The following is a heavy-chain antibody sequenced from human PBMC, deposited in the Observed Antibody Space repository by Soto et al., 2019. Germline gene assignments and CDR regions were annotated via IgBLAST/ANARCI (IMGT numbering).Heavy chain of an antibody. CDR1: GYTHTELS. CDR3: ARDGPHRWVDY. J-gene: IGHJ4*02. CDR2: VNPSGGST. Sequence: ALVTVSFNVSGYTHTELSMHWVRQAPGKGLEWMGMVNPSGGSTTYAQKFQGRVTMTRDTSTSTFYMDLSLTSEDTAVYYCARDGPHRWVDYWGQGTLVTVSS. V-gene: IGHV1-46*01.